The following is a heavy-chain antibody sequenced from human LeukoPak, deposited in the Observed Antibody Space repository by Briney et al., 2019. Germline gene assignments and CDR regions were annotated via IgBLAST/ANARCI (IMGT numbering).Heavy chain of an antibody. CDR2: IYSGGST. CDR1: GFTVSSNY. CDR3: ARSGVAAAARQFDY. D-gene: IGHD6-6*01. Sequence: PGGSLRLSCAASGFTVSSNYMSWVRQAPGKGLEWVSVIYSGGSTYYADSVKGRFTISRDNSKNTLYLQMNSLRAEDTAVYYCARSGVAAAARQFDYWGQGTLVTVSS. V-gene: IGHV3-66*01. J-gene: IGHJ4*02.